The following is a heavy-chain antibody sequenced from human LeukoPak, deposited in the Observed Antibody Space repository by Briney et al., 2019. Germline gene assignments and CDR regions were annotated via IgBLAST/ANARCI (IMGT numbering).Heavy chain of an antibody. Sequence: ASVEVSCKASGYTFTSYDINWVRQATGQGLEWMGWMNPNSGNTGYAQKFQGRVTMTRNTSISTAYMELSSLRSEDTAVYYCASPSPYSSGWSYYYYGMDVWGQGTTVTVSS. CDR2: MNPNSGNT. D-gene: IGHD6-19*01. V-gene: IGHV1-8*01. CDR1: GYTFTSYD. CDR3: ASPSPYSSGWSYYYYGMDV. J-gene: IGHJ6*02.